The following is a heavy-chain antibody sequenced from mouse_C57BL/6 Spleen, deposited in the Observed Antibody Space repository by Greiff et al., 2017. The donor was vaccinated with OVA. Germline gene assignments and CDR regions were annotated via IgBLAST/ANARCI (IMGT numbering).Heavy chain of an antibody. V-gene: IGHV1-7*01. J-gene: IGHJ1*03. CDR3: AGADYYVSSVWYFDV. D-gene: IGHD1-1*01. CDR2: INPSSGNT. CDR1: GYTFTSYC. Sequence: VQLQQSGAELAKPGASVKLSCKASGYTFTSYCMNWVKQRPGQGLEWIGYINPSSGNTNYNQKFKDKATLTADKSSSTAYMQLRSLTYEDSAVSYCAGADYYVSSVWYFDVWGTGTTVTVSS.